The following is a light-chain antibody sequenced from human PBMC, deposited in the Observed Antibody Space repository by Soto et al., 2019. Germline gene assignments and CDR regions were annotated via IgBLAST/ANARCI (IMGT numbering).Light chain of an antibody. V-gene: IGKV1-39*01. CDR3: QQSYISPYT. J-gene: IGKJ2*01. Sequence: DIQMTQSPSSLSASVGDRVTITCRASESIANYLNWYQQKPGKASNLLIYAASTLQTGVPSRFSGSGSGTDFTLTISSLQTEDFATYFCQQSYISPYTFGQGTKLDI. CDR2: AAS. CDR1: ESIANY.